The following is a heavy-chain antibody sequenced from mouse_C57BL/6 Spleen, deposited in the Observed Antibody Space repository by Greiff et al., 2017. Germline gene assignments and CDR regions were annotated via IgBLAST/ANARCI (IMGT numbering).Heavy chain of an antibody. D-gene: IGHD1-1*01. CDR1: GYSFTGYY. CDR2: INPSTGGT. V-gene: IGHV1-42*01. CDR3: ARRTTVRDFDY. Sequence: VQLQQSGPELVKPGASVKISCKASGYSFTGYYMNWVKQSPEKSLEWIGEINPSTGGTTYNQKFKAKATLTVDKSSSTAYMQLKSLTSEDSAVYYCARRTTVRDFDYWGQGTTLTVSS. J-gene: IGHJ2*01.